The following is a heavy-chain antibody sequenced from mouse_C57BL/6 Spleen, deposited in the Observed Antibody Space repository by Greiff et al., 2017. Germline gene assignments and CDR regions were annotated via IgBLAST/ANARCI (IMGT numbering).Heavy chain of an antibody. CDR1: GYTFTDHT. Sequence: QVQLQQSDAELVKPGASVKISCKVSGYTFTDHTIHWMKQRPEQGLEWIGYIYPRDGSTKYNEKFKGKATLTADKPSSTAYMQLNSLTSEDSAVYFCAREGDYYGSSYGYFDYWGQGTTLTVSS. D-gene: IGHD1-1*01. J-gene: IGHJ2*01. CDR3: AREGDYYGSSYGYFDY. CDR2: IYPRDGST. V-gene: IGHV1-78*01.